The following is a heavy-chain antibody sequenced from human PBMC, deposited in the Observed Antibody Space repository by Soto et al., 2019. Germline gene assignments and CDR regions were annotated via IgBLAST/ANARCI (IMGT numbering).Heavy chain of an antibody. CDR2: MNPNSGNT. CDR1: GYTFTSYD. Sequence: ASVKVSCKASGYTFTSYDINWVRQATGQGLEWMGWMNPNSGNTGYAQKFQGRVTMTRNTSISTAYMELSSPRSEDTAVYYCARVPNIAAAGFLYGMDVWGQGTTVTVSS. V-gene: IGHV1-8*01. D-gene: IGHD6-13*01. CDR3: ARVPNIAAAGFLYGMDV. J-gene: IGHJ6*02.